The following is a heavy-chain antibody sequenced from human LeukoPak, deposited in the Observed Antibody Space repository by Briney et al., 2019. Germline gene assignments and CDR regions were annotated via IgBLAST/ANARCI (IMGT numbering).Heavy chain of an antibody. CDR2: ISSSSSYI. V-gene: IGHV3-21*01. CDR1: GFTFSSYS. Sequence: PGGSLRLSCAASGFTFSSYSMNWVQAPGKGLEWVSSISSSSSYIYYADSVKGRFTISRDNAKNSLYLQMNSLRAEDTAVYYCARDPLSHWNYPEAFDIWGQGTMVTVSS. D-gene: IGHD1-7*01. CDR3: ARDPLSHWNYPEAFDI. J-gene: IGHJ3*02.